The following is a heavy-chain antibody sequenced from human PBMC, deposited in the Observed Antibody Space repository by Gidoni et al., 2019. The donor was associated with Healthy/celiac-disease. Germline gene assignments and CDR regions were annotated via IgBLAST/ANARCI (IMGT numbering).Heavy chain of an antibody. CDR3: TTDYCSSTSCSGYYYGMDV. Sequence: RIKSKTDGGTTDYAAPVKGRFTISRDDSKNTLYLQMNSLKTEDTAVYYCTTDYCSSTSCSGYYYGMDVWGQGTTVTVSS. D-gene: IGHD2-2*01. J-gene: IGHJ6*02. CDR2: IKSKTDGGTT. V-gene: IGHV3-15*01.